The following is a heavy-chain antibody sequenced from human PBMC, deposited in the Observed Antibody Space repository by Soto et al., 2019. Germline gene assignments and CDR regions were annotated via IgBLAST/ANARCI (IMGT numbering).Heavy chain of an antibody. J-gene: IGHJ4*02. V-gene: IGHV4-39*01. CDR3: ARLLTPAFGRDYFDY. CDR1: GVSLSCSNCY. CDR2: VHHSGTT. D-gene: IGHD3-10*01. Sequence: SETLSLTCTVSGVSLSCSNCYWGWDRQPPGKGLEAIGNVHHSGTTYYSLSLMSRVTISVDTSRDQISLRLSSVTAADTAVYFCARLLTPAFGRDYFDYWGQGILVTVSS.